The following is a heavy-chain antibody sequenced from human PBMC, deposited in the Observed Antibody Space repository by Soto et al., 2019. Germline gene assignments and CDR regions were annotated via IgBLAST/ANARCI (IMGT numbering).Heavy chain of an antibody. CDR1: GDSVSSNSAA. CDR3: AGTTSLQRYYMDV. J-gene: IGHJ6*03. D-gene: IGHD1-7*01. Sequence: SQTLSLTCAISGDSVSSNSAAWNWIRQSPSRGLEWLGRTYYRSRWYNDYAVSVKSRITINPDTSKNQFSLHLNSVTPEDTAVYYCAGTTSLQRYYMDVWGKGTTVTGSS. V-gene: IGHV6-1*01. CDR2: TYYRSRWYN.